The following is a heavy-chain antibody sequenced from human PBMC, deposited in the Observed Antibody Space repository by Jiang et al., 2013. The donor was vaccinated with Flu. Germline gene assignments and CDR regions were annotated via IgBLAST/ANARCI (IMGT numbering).Heavy chain of an antibody. CDR1: GYTFTGYY. J-gene: IGHJ4*02. CDR2: INPNSGGT. CDR3: ARGAITMVRGVITRHRTD. V-gene: IGHV1-2*02. Sequence: GAEVKKPGASVKVSCKASGYTFTGYYMHWVRQAPGQGLEWMGWINPNSGGTNYAQKFQGRVTMTRDTSISTAYMELSRLRSDDTAVYYCARGAITMVRGVITRHRTDWGQGTLVTVSS. D-gene: IGHD3-10*01.